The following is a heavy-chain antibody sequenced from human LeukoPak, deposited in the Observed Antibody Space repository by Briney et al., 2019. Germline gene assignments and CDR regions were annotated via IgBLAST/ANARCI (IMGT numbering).Heavy chain of an antibody. Sequence: SEPLSLTCTVSGASIRSYYWSWIRQAPGKGLEWVGFISYSGYTSYSPSLKSRVAISVDTSKSQFSLRLTSMTVADTAIYYCARGRNDNGGMFFDSWAQGTLVTVSS. CDR1: GASIRSYY. CDR2: ISYSGYT. V-gene: IGHV4-59*01. CDR3: ARGRNDNGGMFFDS. D-gene: IGHD4-23*01. J-gene: IGHJ4*02.